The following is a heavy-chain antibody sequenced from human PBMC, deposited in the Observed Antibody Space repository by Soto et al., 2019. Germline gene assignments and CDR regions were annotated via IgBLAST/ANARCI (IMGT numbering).Heavy chain of an antibody. V-gene: IGHV4-34*01. J-gene: IGHJ5*02. D-gene: IGHD3-3*01. CDR1: GGSFSGYY. CDR2: INHSGST. CDR3: ASQGGFYDFWSGYQSGWFDP. Sequence: KPSETLSLTCAVYGGSFSGYYWSWIRQPPGKGLEWIGEINHSGSTNYNPSLKSRVTISVDTSKNQFSLKLSSVTAADTAVYYCASQGGFYDFWSGYQSGWFDPWGQGTLVTVSS.